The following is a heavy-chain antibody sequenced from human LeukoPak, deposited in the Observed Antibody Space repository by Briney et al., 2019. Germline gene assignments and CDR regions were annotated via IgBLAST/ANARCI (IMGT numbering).Heavy chain of an antibody. D-gene: IGHD5-18*01. CDR2: INHSGST. Sequence: SETLSLICAVYGGSFSGYYWSWIRQPPGKGLEWIGEINHSGSTNYNPSLKSRVTISVDTSKNQFSLKLSSVTAADTAVYYCAREVDTAMVIWGQGTLVTVSS. V-gene: IGHV4-34*01. J-gene: IGHJ4*02. CDR1: GGSFSGYY. CDR3: AREVDTAMVI.